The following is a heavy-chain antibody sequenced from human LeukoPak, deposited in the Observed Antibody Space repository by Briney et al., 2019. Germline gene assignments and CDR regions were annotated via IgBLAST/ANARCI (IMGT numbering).Heavy chain of an antibody. V-gene: IGHV3-64*01. Sequence: GGSLRLSCAASGFTFSSYTMHWVRQAPGKGLEYVSAISSNGGSTYYANSVKGRFTISRDNSKNTLYLQMGSLRAEDMAVYYCARERDYYDSSGPFDYWGQGTLVTVSS. J-gene: IGHJ4*02. CDR1: GFTFSSYT. CDR3: ARERDYYDSSGPFDY. CDR2: ISSNGGST. D-gene: IGHD3-22*01.